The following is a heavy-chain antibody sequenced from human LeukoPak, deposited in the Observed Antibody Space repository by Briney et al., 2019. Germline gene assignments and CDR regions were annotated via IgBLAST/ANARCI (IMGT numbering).Heavy chain of an antibody. CDR3: ATSRTTYYDFWSGYRAPFDY. CDR2: IIPILGIA. J-gene: IGHJ4*02. V-gene: IGHV1-69*02. Sequence: SVKVSCKASGGTFSSYTISWVRQAPGQGLEWMGRIIPILGIANYAQKFQGRATITADKSTSTAYMELSSLRSEDTAVYYCATSRTTYYDFWSGYRAPFDYWGQGTLVTVSS. CDR1: GGTFSSYT. D-gene: IGHD3-3*01.